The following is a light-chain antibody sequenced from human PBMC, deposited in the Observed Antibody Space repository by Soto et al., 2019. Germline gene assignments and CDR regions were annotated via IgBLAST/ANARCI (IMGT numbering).Light chain of an antibody. V-gene: IGLV1-51*01. CDR1: NSNIGNKD. CDR2: DNN. Sequence: QSVLTQPPSVSAAPGQKVTISCSGSNSNIGNKDVSWYQQFPGTAPKLLIYDNNRRPSGIPDRFSASKSGMLATLAITGLQTGDEADYYCGTWDSGLSVVVFGGGTKLTVL. CDR3: GTWDSGLSVVV. J-gene: IGLJ2*01.